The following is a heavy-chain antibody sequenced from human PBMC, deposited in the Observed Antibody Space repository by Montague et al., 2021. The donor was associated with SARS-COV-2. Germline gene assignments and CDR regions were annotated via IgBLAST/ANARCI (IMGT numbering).Heavy chain of an antibody. CDR3: VRVSWYYYGSGAFDY. V-gene: IGHV4-39*07. J-gene: IGHJ4*02. CDR1: GRSIISTSSY. Sequence: SETLSLTCTVSGRSIISTSSYWGWIRQPPGGGLEWIGSIYYRENTFYNPSLKSPVTISVDTSKNQFSLKLISVTAADTGIYYCVRVSWYYYGSGAFDYWGQGTLVTVSA. D-gene: IGHD3-10*01. CDR2: IYYRENT.